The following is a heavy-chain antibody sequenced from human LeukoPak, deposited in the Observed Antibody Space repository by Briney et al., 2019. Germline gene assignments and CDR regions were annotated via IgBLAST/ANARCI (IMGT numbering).Heavy chain of an antibody. Sequence: ASVKVSCKASGYTFTSYYMHWVRQAPGQGLEWMGIINPSGGSTSYAQKFQGRVTMTRDVSTSTDYMELSSLRSEDTAVYYCARDNSVEDTAWWFDPRGQGTLVTVSS. V-gene: IGHV1-46*01. CDR1: GYTFTSYY. J-gene: IGHJ5*02. D-gene: IGHD4-23*01. CDR2: INPSGGST. CDR3: ARDNSVEDTAWWFDP.